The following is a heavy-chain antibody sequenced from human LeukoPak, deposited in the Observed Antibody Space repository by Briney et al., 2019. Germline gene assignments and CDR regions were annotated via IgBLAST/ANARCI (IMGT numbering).Heavy chain of an antibody. J-gene: IGHJ5*02. CDR3: ARDEGTQLVWFDP. Sequence: ASVKVSCKASGYTFSSYYVRWVRQAPGQGLEWMGWINPNSGGTNYAQKFQGRVTMTRDTSISTAYMELSRLRSDDTAVYYCARDEGTQLVWFDPWGQGTLVTVSS. D-gene: IGHD6-13*01. CDR2: INPNSGGT. V-gene: IGHV1-2*02. CDR1: GYTFSSYY.